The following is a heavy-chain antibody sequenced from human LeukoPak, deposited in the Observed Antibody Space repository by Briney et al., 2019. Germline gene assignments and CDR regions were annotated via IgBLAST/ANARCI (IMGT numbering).Heavy chain of an antibody. CDR2: ISYDGSNK. D-gene: IGHD4-17*01. Sequence: GGSLRLSCAASGFTFTSYAMHWVRQAPGKGLEWVAVISYDGSNKYYADSVKGRFTISRDNSKNTLYLQMNSLRAEDTAVYYCAREDYGDYGFYFDYWGQGTLVTVSS. CDR1: GFTFTSYA. CDR3: AREDYGDYGFYFDY. J-gene: IGHJ4*02. V-gene: IGHV3-30-3*01.